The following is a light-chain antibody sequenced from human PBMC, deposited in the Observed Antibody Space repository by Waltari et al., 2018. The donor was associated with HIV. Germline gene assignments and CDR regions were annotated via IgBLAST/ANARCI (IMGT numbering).Light chain of an antibody. CDR1: QDLGNY. J-gene: IGKJ1*01. CDR2: GAS. V-gene: IGKV1-8*01. CDR3: QQCYNNPRT. Sequence: ATRMTPSPSSLSASTGDKVTITCRASQDLGNYLAWYQQKPGKAPKPLIYGASTLQSGVPPRFSGSGSGTDFTLTINCIQSEDFATYFCQQCYNNPRTFGQGTKVEIK.